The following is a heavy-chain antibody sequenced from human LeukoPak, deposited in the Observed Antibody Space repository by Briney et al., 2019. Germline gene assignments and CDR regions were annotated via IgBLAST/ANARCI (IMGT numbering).Heavy chain of an antibody. V-gene: IGHV3-23*01. CDR2: ISGSGGST. Sequence: GGSLRLSCAASGFTFGSYAMTWVRQAPEKGLEWVSAISGSGGSTYYADSVKGRFTISRDNSKNTLYLQMNSLRAEDTAVYYCTKTAPAAIYWFDPWGQGTLVTVSS. D-gene: IGHD2-2*02. CDR1: GFTFGSYA. CDR3: TKTAPAAIYWFDP. J-gene: IGHJ5*02.